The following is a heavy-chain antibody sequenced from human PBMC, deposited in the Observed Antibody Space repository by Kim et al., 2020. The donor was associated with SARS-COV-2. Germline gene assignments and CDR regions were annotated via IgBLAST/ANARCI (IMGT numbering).Heavy chain of an antibody. D-gene: IGHD3-22*01. CDR1: GYSFTSYW. V-gene: IGHV5-51*01. Sequence: GASLKISCKGSGYSFTSYWIGWVRQMPGKGLEWMGIIYPGDSDTRYSPSCQGQVTISADKSISTAYLQWSSLKASDTAMYYCVRHAQQNYYDSSGYAGFWGQGTLVTVSS. CDR2: IYPGDSDT. J-gene: IGHJ4*02. CDR3: VRHAQQNYYDSSGYAGF.